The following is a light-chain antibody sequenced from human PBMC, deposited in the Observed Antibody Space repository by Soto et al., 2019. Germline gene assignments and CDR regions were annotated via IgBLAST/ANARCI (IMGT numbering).Light chain of an antibody. CDR2: DVI. CDR1: SSDVGGFNY. Sequence: QSVLTQPASVSGSPGQSVAISRTGTSSDVGGFNYVSWYQQHPGKAPKLMIYDVIDRPSGVSDRFSGSKSGNTASLTISGLQTEDEADYYCYSYTSSSTLYVFGTGTKVTVL. J-gene: IGLJ1*01. CDR3: YSYTSSSTLYV. V-gene: IGLV2-14*01.